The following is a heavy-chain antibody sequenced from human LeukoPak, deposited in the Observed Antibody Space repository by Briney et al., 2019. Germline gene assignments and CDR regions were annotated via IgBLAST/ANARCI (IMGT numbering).Heavy chain of an antibody. J-gene: IGHJ4*02. Sequence: GRSLRLSCAASGFTVTTNYMSWVRQAPGKGLEWVSVIYSGGSTYYADSVKGRFTTSRHNSKNTLYLQMDSLRDEDTAVYYCARGDFWSGYYTGLYWGQGTLVTVSS. CDR3: ARGDFWSGYYTGLY. D-gene: IGHD3-3*01. CDR2: IYSGGST. V-gene: IGHV3-53*04. CDR1: GFTVTTNY.